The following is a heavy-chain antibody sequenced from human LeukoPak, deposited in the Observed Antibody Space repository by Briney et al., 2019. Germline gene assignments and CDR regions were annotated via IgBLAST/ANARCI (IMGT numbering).Heavy chain of an antibody. CDR2: INRDGGEK. CDR3: TRNEI. V-gene: IGHV3-7*01. Sequence: GESLKISCAASGFTLSNYWMGWVRQVPRKGLEWVASINRDGGEKHYVDSVEGRFTISRDNAKNSLYLQMNSLKAEDTAVYFCTRNEIWGQGTLVTVSS. J-gene: IGHJ4*02. CDR1: GFTLSNYW.